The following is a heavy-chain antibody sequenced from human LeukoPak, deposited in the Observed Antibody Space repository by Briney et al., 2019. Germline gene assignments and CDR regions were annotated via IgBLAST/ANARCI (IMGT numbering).Heavy chain of an antibody. CDR1: GGSFSGYY. D-gene: IGHD6-19*01. CDR2: IYYSGST. CDR3: ARAPQWLVRYFDL. V-gene: IGHV4-59*01. J-gene: IGHJ2*01. Sequence: SETLSLTCAVYGGSFSGYYWSWIRQPPGKGLEWIGYIYYSGSTNYNPSLKSRVTISVDTSKNQFSLKLSSVTAADTAVYYCARAPQWLVRYFDLWGRGTLVTVSS.